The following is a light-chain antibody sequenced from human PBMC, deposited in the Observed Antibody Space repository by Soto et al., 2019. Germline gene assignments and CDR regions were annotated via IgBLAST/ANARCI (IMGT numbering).Light chain of an antibody. CDR2: AAS. J-gene: IGKJ4*01. V-gene: IGKV1-39*01. Sequence: DIQMTQSPSSLSASVGDGVTITCRASQSISSYLNWYQQKPGKAPKLLIYAASSLQSGVPSRFSGSGSGTDFTLTISSLQPEDFATYYCQQSYSTPQGFGGGTKVEIK. CDR3: QQSYSTPQG. CDR1: QSISSY.